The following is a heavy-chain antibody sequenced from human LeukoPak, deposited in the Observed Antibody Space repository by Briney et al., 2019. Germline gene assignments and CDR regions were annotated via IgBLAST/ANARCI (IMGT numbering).Heavy chain of an antibody. Sequence: GGSLRLSCAASGFTFSSYAMSWVRQAPGKGLEWVSAISASGGSTYYADSVKGRFTISRDNSKNTLYLQMNSLRAEDTAVYYCAKNLGGSGSYYLVYYYGMDVWGQGTTVTVYS. J-gene: IGHJ6*02. D-gene: IGHD3-10*01. CDR1: GFTFSSYA. V-gene: IGHV3-23*01. CDR3: AKNLGGSGSYYLVYYYGMDV. CDR2: ISASGGST.